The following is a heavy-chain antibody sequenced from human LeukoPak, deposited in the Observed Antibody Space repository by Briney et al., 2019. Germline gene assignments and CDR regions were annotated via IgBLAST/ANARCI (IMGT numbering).Heavy chain of an antibody. D-gene: IGHD2-15*01. CDR2: IRYDGSNK. CDR1: GFTFSSYA. Sequence: GRSLRLSCAASGFTFSSYAMHWVRQAPGKGLEWVAFIRYDGSNKYYADSVKGRFTISRDNAKNTLYLQMNSLRAEDTAVYYCARGYCSSGSCFNFDYWGQGTLVTVSS. V-gene: IGHV3-30*04. J-gene: IGHJ4*02. CDR3: ARGYCSSGSCFNFDY.